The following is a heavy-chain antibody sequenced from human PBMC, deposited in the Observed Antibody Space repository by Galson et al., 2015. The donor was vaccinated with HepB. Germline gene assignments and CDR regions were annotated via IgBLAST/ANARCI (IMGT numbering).Heavy chain of an antibody. J-gene: IGHJ6*02. CDR1: GFTFSSYS. CDR3: ARAGFGVYYYYYGMDV. D-gene: IGHD3-10*01. Sequence: SLRLSCAASGFTFSSYSMNWVRQAPGKGLEWVSYISSSSSTIYYADSVKGRFTISRDNAKNSLYLQMNSLRDEDTAVYYCARAGFGVYYYYYGMDVWGQGTTVTVSS. V-gene: IGHV3-48*02. CDR2: ISSSSSTI.